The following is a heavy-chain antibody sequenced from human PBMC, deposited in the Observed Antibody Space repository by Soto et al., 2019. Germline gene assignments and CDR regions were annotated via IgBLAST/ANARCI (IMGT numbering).Heavy chain of an antibody. CDR2: ISYDGSNK. D-gene: IGHD2-2*01. V-gene: IGHV3-30-3*01. J-gene: IGHJ4*02. CDR1: GFTFSSYA. Sequence: QVQLVESGGGVVQPGTSLRLSCVASGFTFSSYAMNWVRQAPGKGLEWVALISYDGSNKYYADSVKGRFTISRDSSKNTLYLQMNSLRDADTAFYYCGRCSSTSCHLGSDYWGQGNLGTVSS. CDR3: GRCSSTSCHLGSDY.